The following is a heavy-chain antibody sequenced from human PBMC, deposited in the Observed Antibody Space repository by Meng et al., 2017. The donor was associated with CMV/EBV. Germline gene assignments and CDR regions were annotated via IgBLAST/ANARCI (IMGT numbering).Heavy chain of an antibody. CDR2: IYSGGST. V-gene: IGHV3-66*02. D-gene: IGHD4-11*01. J-gene: IGHJ4*02. CDR1: RFTVSSYY. Sequence: GGSLRLSCAASRFTVSSYYMSWVRQAPGKGLEWVSVIYSGGSTYYADSVKGRFTISRDNSKNTLSLQMDSLRAEDTAVYYCAKDHRVTAAFDSWGQGALVTVSS. CDR3: AKDHRVTAAFDS.